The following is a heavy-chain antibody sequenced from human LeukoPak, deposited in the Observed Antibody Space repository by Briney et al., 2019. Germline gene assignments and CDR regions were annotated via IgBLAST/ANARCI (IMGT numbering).Heavy chain of an antibody. J-gene: IGHJ5*02. CDR2: IKSKTDGGTT. V-gene: IGHV3-15*01. CDR1: GFTFSNAW. CDR3: TASRSSGWYWGANWFDP. Sequence: GESLRLSCAASGFTFSNAWMSWVRQAPGKGLEWVGRIKSKTDGGTTDYAAPVKGRFTISRDDSKNTLYLQMNSLKTEDTAVYYCTASRSSGWYWGANWFDPWGQGTLVTVSS. D-gene: IGHD6-19*01.